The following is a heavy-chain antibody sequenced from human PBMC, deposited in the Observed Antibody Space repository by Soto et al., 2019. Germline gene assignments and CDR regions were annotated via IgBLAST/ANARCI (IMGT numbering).Heavy chain of an antibody. J-gene: IGHJ4*02. CDR3: ASTKDETLYFDY. CDR1: GDSISITSYY. Sequence: SETLSLTCTVSGDSISITSYYWGWVRQPPGKGLEWIGSIHYSGSTHYNPSLQSRVTISGDTSKKQFSLKLRSVTAADTAVYYCASTKDETLYFDYWGQGTLVTVSS. V-gene: IGHV4-39*01. D-gene: IGHD2-15*01. CDR2: IHYSGST.